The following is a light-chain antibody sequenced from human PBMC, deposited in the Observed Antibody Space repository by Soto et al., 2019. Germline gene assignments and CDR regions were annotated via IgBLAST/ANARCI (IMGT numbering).Light chain of an antibody. CDR3: SSYAGNRHFYV. V-gene: IGLV2-8*01. CDR1: SSDVGGYNF. J-gene: IGLJ1*01. CDR2: EVS. Sequence: HSVLTQPPSSSGSPGQSVTISCTGTSSDVGGYNFVSWYQQHPGKAPKLMIYEVSKRPSGIPDRFSGSKSGNTASLTVSGLQAEDEADYYCSSYAGNRHFYVFGTGTKVTVL.